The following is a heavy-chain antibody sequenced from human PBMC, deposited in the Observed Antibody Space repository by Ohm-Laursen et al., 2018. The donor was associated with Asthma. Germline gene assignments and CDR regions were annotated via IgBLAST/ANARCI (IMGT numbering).Heavy chain of an antibody. J-gene: IGHJ4*02. CDR2: FWFDGSNK. CDR1: GFIFSNYG. D-gene: IGHD3-22*01. V-gene: IGHV3-33*01. Sequence: SLRLSCAAPGFIFSNYGMHWARQAPGKGLEWVAVFWFDGSNKYYGDSVKGRFTISRDNSKNTVYLQMNSLRAEDTAVYYCARDRSRSGHYPRPHDYWGQGTLITVSS. CDR3: ARDRSRSGHYPRPHDY.